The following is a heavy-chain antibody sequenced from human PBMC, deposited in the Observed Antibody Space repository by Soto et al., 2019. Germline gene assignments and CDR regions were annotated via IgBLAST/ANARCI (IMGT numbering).Heavy chain of an antibody. CDR2: ISGGGDTT. CDR3: AKGRGGSGSLPPRVDF. CDR1: GFTFNNYA. Sequence: EVQLLESGGGLVQPGGSLRLSCAASGFTFNNYAMTWVRQAPGKGLEWVSAISGGGDTTSYADSVKGRFTVYRDGSKNTLYLQMSSLRAEDTALYYCAKGRGGSGSLPPRVDFWGQGTLVTVSS. V-gene: IGHV3-23*01. J-gene: IGHJ4*02. D-gene: IGHD3-10*01.